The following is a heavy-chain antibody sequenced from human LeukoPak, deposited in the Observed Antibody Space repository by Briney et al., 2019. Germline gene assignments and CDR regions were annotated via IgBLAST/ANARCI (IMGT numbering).Heavy chain of an antibody. CDR3: ARVATMYYFDY. CDR1: GFIVSSNY. Sequence: PGGSLRLSCAASGFIVSSNYMSWVRQAPGKGLEWVSVIYSGGSIYYADSVKGRFTISRDNSKNTLYLQMNSLRAEDTAVYYCARVATMYYFDYWGQGTLVTVSS. V-gene: IGHV3-53*01. CDR2: IYSGGSI. D-gene: IGHD5-24*01. J-gene: IGHJ4*02.